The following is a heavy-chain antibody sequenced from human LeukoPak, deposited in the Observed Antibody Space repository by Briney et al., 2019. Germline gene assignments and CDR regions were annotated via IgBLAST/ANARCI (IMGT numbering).Heavy chain of an antibody. V-gene: IGHV1-8*01. CDR2: MNPNSANT. CDR1: GYTFTNYD. J-gene: IGHJ5*02. CDR3: ARARYDCSSTSCYNWFDP. D-gene: IGHD2-2*01. Sequence: ASVMVSCKASGYTFTNYDINWVRQTTGQGLEWMGWMNPNSANTGYAQKFQGRVTMTRNTSISTAYMELSSLRSEDTAVYYCARARYDCSSTSCYNWFDPWGQGTLVTVSS.